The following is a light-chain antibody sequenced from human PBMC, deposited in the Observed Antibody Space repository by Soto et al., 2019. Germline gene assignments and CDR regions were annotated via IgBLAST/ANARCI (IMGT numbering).Light chain of an antibody. V-gene: IGKV3-11*01. CDR1: QSVGTY. CDR3: QQRANWIT. CDR2: DAS. J-gene: IGKJ5*01. Sequence: VVLTQSPATLSLFPGERATLSCRATQSVGTYLAWYQQKPGQTPRLLIYDASNRAPGIPARFSASGSGTDFTLTISGLEPEDFAVYYCQQRANWITFGQGTRLENK.